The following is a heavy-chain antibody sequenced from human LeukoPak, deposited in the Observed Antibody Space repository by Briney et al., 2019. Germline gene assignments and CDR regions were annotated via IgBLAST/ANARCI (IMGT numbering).Heavy chain of an antibody. D-gene: IGHD2-2*02. CDR2: IYTSGST. CDR3: AGVVVPAAIAATNRGYYMDV. CDR1: GGSISSYY. J-gene: IGHJ6*03. V-gene: IGHV4-4*07. Sequence: KSSETLSLTCTVSGGSISSYYWSWIRQPAGKGLEWIGRIYTSGSTNYNPSLKSRVTMSVDTSKNQFSLKLSSVTAADTAVYYCAGVVVPAAIAATNRGYYMDVWGKGTTVTVSS.